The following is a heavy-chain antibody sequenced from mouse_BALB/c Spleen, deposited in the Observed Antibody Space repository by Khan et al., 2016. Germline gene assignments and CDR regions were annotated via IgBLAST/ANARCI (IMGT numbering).Heavy chain of an antibody. J-gene: IGHJ3*01. D-gene: IGHD2-12*01. CDR1: GYTFTSYW. CDR2: INPSTGYT. Sequence: QVQLQQSGAELAKPGASVKMSCKASGYTFTSYWMHWVKQRPGQGLEWIGYINPSTGYTEYNQKFKDKATLTADKSSSTAYMQLSSLTSEDSAVYYCAIRLWFAYWGQGTLVTGSA. V-gene: IGHV1-7*01. CDR3: AIRLWFAY.